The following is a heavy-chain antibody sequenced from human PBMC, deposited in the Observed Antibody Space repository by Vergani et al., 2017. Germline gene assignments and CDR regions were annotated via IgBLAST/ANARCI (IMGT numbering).Heavy chain of an antibody. Sequence: QVQLQQWGAGLLKPSETLSLTCAVYGGSFSGYYWSWIRQPPGKGLEWIGEINHSGSTNYNPSLKSRVTISVDTSKNHFSLKLSSVTAADTAVYYCARVYVASCSGGSCYGAFDIWGQGTMVTVSS. CDR1: GGSFSGYY. V-gene: IGHV4-34*01. J-gene: IGHJ3*02. CDR2: INHSGST. D-gene: IGHD2-15*01. CDR3: ARVYVASCSGGSCYGAFDI.